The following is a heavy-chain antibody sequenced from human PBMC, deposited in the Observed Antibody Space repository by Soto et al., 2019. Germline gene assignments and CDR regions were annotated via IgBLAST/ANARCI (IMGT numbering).Heavy chain of an antibody. CDR1: GGSFSGYY. D-gene: IGHD3-9*01. J-gene: IGHJ6*02. V-gene: IGHV4-34*01. Sequence: SETLSLTCAVYGGSFSGYYWSWIRQPPGKGLEWIGEINHSGSTNYNPSLKSRVTISVDTSKNQFSLKLSSVTAADTAVYYCARAWGLTGYYKSYYYYGMDVWGQGTTVPVSS. CDR2: INHSGST. CDR3: ARAWGLTGYYKSYYYYGMDV.